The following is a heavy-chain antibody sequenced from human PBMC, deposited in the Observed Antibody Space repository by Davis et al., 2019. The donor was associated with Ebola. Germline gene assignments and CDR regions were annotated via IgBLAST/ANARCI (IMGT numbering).Heavy chain of an antibody. D-gene: IGHD1-26*01. CDR2: IIPILGIA. J-gene: IGHJ4*02. V-gene: IGHV1-69*04. CDR1: GGTFSSYA. CDR3: ARDIDYFDY. Sequence: SVKVSCKASGGTFSSYAISWVRQAPGQGLEWMGRIIPILGIANYAQKFQGRVTITADNSTSTAYMELSSLRSEDTAVYYCARDIDYFDYWGQGTLVTVSS.